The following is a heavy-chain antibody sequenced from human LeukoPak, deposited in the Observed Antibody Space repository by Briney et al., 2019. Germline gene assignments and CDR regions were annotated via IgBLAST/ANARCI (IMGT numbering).Heavy chain of an antibody. Sequence: GGSLRLSCAASGFTFSSYSMNWVRQAPGKGLEWVSSISSSSSSYIYYADSVKGRFTISRDNAKNSLYLQMNSLRAEDTAVYYCARDTTVAGTSDYWGQGTLVTVSS. CDR2: ISSSSSSYI. D-gene: IGHD6-19*01. CDR3: ARDTTVAGTSDY. V-gene: IGHV3-21*01. J-gene: IGHJ4*02. CDR1: GFTFSSYS.